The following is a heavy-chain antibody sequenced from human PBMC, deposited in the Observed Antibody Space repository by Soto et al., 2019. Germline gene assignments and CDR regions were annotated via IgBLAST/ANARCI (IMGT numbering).Heavy chain of an antibody. V-gene: IGHV4-30-2*01. CDR1: GDTISTGGYT. CDR3: ARDKITGLFDY. CDR2: TYHSGNT. Sequence: SETLSLTCDVSGDTISTGGYTWAWIRQPPGTALEWIGQTYHSGNTNYNPSLKSRVTISVDTSKNQFSLKLTSVTAADTAVYYCARDKITGLFDYWGQGTLVTVSS. D-gene: IGHD2-8*02. J-gene: IGHJ4*02.